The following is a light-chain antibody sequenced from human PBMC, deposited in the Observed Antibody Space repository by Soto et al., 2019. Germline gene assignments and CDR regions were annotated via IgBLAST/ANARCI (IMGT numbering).Light chain of an antibody. V-gene: IGKV3-15*01. Sequence: VMTQSPATLSMSPGDSAALAFRASLNVATNMAWYQQKPGQAPRLLLYGASIRATGVPARFTGSGSGTEFTLTINNLQSEDFAVYYCHQYNTGLRTFGRGTRVEV. CDR1: LNVATN. CDR3: HQYNTGLRT. J-gene: IGKJ1*01. CDR2: GAS.